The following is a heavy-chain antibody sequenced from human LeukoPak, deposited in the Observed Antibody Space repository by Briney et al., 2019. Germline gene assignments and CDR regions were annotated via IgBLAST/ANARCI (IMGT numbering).Heavy chain of an antibody. CDR1: GFTFSSYA. Sequence: GGSLRLSCAASGFTFSSYAMSWVRQAPGKGLEWVSAISGSGGSTYYADSVKGRFTISRDNSKNTLYLQMNSLRAEDTAVYDCAKDHSEFPDGIFDYWGQGTLVTVSS. CDR2: ISGSGGST. J-gene: IGHJ4*02. D-gene: IGHD1-14*01. CDR3: AKDHSEFPDGIFDY. V-gene: IGHV3-23*01.